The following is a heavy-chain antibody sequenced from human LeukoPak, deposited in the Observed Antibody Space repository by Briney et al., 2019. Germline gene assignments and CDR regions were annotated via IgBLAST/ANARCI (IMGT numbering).Heavy chain of an antibody. D-gene: IGHD3-3*01. CDR1: GFTFSSYW. CDR3: ARGSIRDDFWSGYYFDY. J-gene: IGHJ4*02. V-gene: IGHV3-7*01. CDR2: IKQDGSEK. Sequence: PGGSLRLSCAASGFTFSSYWMSWVRQAPGKGLEWVANIKQDGSEKYYVDSVKGRFTISRDNAKNSLYLQMNSLRAEDTAVYYCARGSIRDDFWSGYYFDYWGQGTLVTVSS.